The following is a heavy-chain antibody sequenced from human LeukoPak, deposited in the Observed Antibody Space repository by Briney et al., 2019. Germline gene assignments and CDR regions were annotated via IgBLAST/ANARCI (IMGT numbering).Heavy chain of an antibody. Sequence: PSETLSLTCTVSGGSISGNYWTWIRQPAGKGLEWIGRLYTSGSTNYNPSLKSRVTMSVDTSKNQFPLKVSSVTAADTAMYYCARESGGYRPLDYWGQGTPVTVSS. V-gene: IGHV4-4*07. CDR3: ARESGGYRPLDY. D-gene: IGHD1-26*01. CDR2: LYTSGST. CDR1: GGSISGNY. J-gene: IGHJ4*02.